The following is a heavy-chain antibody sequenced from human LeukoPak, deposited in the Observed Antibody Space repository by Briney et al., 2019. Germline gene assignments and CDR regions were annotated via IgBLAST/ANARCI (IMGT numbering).Heavy chain of an antibody. CDR2: ITHMGIT. V-gene: IGHV4-34*01. CDR3: ARGPRADFFSGYQGRNWFAP. D-gene: IGHD3-3*01. Sequence: PSETLSLTCAVSGGSFSGYYWSWIRQPPGKGLEWIGEITHMGITNYNASLKSRVIIAVDTSKNQFSLKLNSVTAADTAIYYCARGPRADFFSGYQGRNWFAPWGQGSLLIVSS. J-gene: IGHJ5*02. CDR1: GGSFSGYY.